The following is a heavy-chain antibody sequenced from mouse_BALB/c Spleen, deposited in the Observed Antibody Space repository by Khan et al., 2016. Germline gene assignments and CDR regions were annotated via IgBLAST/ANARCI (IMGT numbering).Heavy chain of an antibody. Sequence: QIQLVQSGPELKKPGETVKISCKASGYTFTNYGMTWVKQAPGKGLKWMGWINTNTGEPTYAEDFKGRFAFSLETSAKTDYLQINNLKNEDTATYFCERYGTGTWFAYWGQGTLVTVSA. J-gene: IGHJ3*01. CDR3: ERYGTGTWFAY. V-gene: IGHV9-3*02. D-gene: IGHD2-1*01. CDR1: GYTFTNYG. CDR2: INTNTGEP.